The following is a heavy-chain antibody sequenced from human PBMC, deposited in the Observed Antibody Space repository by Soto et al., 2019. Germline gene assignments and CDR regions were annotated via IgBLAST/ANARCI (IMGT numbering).Heavy chain of an antibody. CDR2: ISGSGGST. J-gene: IGHJ4*02. D-gene: IGHD3-22*01. CDR1: GFTFSSYA. CDR3: AKDSMIVVARPYYFDY. Sequence: EVQLLESGGGLVQPGGSLRLSCAASGFTFSSYAMSWVRQAPGKGLEWVSAISGSGGSTYYADSVKGRFTISRDNSKNTLYLQMNSLRAEDTAVYYCAKDSMIVVARPYYFDYWGQGTIVTVSS. V-gene: IGHV3-23*01.